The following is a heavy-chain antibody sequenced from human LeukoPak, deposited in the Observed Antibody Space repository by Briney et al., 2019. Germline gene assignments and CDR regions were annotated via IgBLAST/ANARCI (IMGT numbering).Heavy chain of an antibody. Sequence: ASVKVSCKASGYTFTSYYMHWVRQAPGQGLEWMGVINPSGGSTSYAQKFQGRVTMTRDTSTSTVYMELSSLRSEDTAVYYCARDSYDSSDPKYYFDYWGQGTLVTVSS. D-gene: IGHD3-22*01. V-gene: IGHV1-46*01. CDR2: INPSGGST. CDR3: ARDSYDSSDPKYYFDY. J-gene: IGHJ4*02. CDR1: GYTFTSYY.